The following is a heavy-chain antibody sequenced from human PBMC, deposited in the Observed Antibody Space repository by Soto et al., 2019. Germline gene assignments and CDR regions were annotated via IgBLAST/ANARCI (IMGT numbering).Heavy chain of an antibody. CDR1: GFTFSSYW. D-gene: IGHD6-13*01. CDR2: INSDGSST. J-gene: IGHJ3*02. CDR3: ARVERPRAFDI. V-gene: IGHV3-74*01. Sequence: GGSLRLSCAASGFTFSSYWMHWVRQAPGKGLVWVSRINSDGSSTSYADSVKGRFTISRDNAKNSLYLQMNSLRAEDTAVYYCARVERPRAFDIWGQGTMVTVSS.